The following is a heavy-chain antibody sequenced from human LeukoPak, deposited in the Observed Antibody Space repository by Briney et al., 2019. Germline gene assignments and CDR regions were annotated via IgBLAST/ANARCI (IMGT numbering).Heavy chain of an antibody. CDR2: INHSGST. CDR1: GGSFSGYY. D-gene: IGHD3-22*01. CDR3: ARGPPYYDSSGYYCLRYHYFDY. J-gene: IGHJ4*02. Sequence: SETLSLTCAVYGGSFSGYYWSWIRQPPGKGLEWIGEINHSGSTNYNPSLKSRVTISVDTSKNQFSLKLSSVTAADTAVYYCARGPPYYDSSGYYCLRYHYFDYWGQGTLVTVSS. V-gene: IGHV4-34*01.